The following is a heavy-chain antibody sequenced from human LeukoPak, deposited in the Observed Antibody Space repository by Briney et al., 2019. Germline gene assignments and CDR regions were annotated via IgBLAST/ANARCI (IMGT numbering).Heavy chain of an antibody. V-gene: IGHV1-2*02. CDR2: INPNSGGT. D-gene: IGHD6-19*01. CDR1: GYTFTGYY. Sequence: ASVKVSCKASGYTFTGYYMHWVRQAPGQGLEWMGWINPNSGGTNYAQKFQGRVTMTGDTSISTAYMELSRLRSDDTAVYYCASDLYSSGWYPIPFDYWGQGTLVTVSS. CDR3: ASDLYSSGWYPIPFDY. J-gene: IGHJ4*02.